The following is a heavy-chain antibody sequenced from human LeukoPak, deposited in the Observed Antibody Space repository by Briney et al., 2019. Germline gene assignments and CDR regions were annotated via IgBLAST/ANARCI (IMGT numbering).Heavy chain of an antibody. CDR3: ATKQWLAPPPDS. D-gene: IGHD6-19*01. CDR2: INTDGTVT. J-gene: IGHJ4*02. CDR1: GFTFSKHW. V-gene: IGHV3-74*01. Sequence: PGGSLRLSWAADGFTFSKHWTLWVRQAPGKGLESVSRINTDGTVTTYADSVKGRFTVSRDNADNTMFLQMNSVRDEDTAVYYCATKQWLAPPPDSWGQGTPVTVSS.